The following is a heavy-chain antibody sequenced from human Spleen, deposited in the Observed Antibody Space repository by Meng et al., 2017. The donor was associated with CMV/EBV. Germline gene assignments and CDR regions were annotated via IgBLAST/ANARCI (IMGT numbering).Heavy chain of an antibody. Sequence: GPLRESGPGLVKPSQTLSLTCTVSGDSISSDIWWSWVRQPPGKGLEWIGEVYHRGDTNYNPSLKSRVDISVDKSKNQFYLSLFSVTAADTAVYYCGRDQGRELINHWGQGTLVTVSS. CDR1: GDSISSDIW. D-gene: IGHD1-7*01. J-gene: IGHJ4*02. CDR3: GRDQGRELINH. V-gene: IGHV4-4*02. CDR2: VYHRGDT.